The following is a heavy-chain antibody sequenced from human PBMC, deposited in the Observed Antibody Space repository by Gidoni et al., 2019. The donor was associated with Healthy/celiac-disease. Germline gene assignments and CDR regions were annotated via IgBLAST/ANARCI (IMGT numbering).Heavy chain of an antibody. Sequence: QVQLQESGPGLVKPSETLSLTCTVSGGSISSYYWSWIRQPPGKGLEWIGYIYYSGSTNYNPSRKSRVTISVDTSKNQFSLKLSSVTAADTAVYYCARQGSGGYYVGYYYYYYMDVWGKGTTVTVSS. J-gene: IGHJ6*03. V-gene: IGHV4-59*01. CDR2: IYYSGST. CDR1: GGSISSYY. D-gene: IGHD3-10*01. CDR3: ARQGSGGYYVGYYYYYYMDV.